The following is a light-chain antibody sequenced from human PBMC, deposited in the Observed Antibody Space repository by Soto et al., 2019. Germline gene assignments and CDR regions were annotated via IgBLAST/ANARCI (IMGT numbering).Light chain of an antibody. Sequence: IVLTQSPGTLSLSPGARATLSCRASQSVSSSYLGWYQQKPGQAPRLLIYGASGRATGIPDRFSGSGSGTDFTLTISRLEPEDFAVYYCQHYGGSPSFTFGPGTKVDIK. CDR1: QSVSSSY. CDR2: GAS. J-gene: IGKJ3*01. CDR3: QHYGGSPSFT. V-gene: IGKV3-20*01.